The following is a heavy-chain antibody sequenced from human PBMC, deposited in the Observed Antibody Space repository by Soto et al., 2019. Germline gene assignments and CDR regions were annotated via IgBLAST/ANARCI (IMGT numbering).Heavy chain of an antibody. CDR1: GFTYPSYT. Sequence: EVQLLESGGGLVQPGGSLRLSCAASGFTYPSYTMSWVRQAPGKGLEWVSGISGGGDNTYYADSVKGRFSISRDNSKDTLSLQMNSLKAEDTAVYYCAKAVLWEKDAFHVWGQGTRVTVSS. CDR2: ISGGGDNT. D-gene: IGHD1-26*01. CDR3: AKAVLWEKDAFHV. J-gene: IGHJ3*01. V-gene: IGHV3-23*01.